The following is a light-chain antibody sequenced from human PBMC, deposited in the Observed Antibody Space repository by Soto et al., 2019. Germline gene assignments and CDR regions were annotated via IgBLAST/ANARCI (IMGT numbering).Light chain of an antibody. CDR2: DVS. CDR3: SSYTTGTSVV. Sequence: QSVLTQPASVSGSPGQSITISCTGTNSDVGAYNYVSWYQQHPGKAPKLIIYDVSNRPSGVSDRFSGSKSGNTASLTIAGLQAEDEADYYCSSYTTGTSVVFGGGTKLTVX. V-gene: IGLV2-14*01. CDR1: NSDVGAYNY. J-gene: IGLJ2*01.